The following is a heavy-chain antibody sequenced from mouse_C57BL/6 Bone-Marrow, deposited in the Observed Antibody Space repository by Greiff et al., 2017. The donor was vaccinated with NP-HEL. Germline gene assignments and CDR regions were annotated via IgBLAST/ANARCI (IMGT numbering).Heavy chain of an antibody. D-gene: IGHD2-4*01. CDR1: GYTFTDYY. V-gene: IGHV1-19*01. CDR2: INPYNGGT. Sequence: VQLQQSGPVLVKPGASVKMSCKASGYTFTDYYMNWVKQSHGKSLEWIGVINPYNGGTSYNQKFKGKATLTVDKSYSTAYMELNSLTSEDSAVYYCVFYDYDAYFDYWGQGTTLTVSS. CDR3: VFYDYDAYFDY. J-gene: IGHJ2*01.